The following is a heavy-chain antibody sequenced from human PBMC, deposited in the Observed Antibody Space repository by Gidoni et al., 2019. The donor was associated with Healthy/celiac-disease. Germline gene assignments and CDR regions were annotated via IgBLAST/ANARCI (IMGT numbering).Heavy chain of an antibody. CDR2: IWYDGSNK. CDR3: ARDGTYSGSYGEGLLDYGMDV. J-gene: IGHJ6*02. V-gene: IGHV3-33*01. D-gene: IGHD1-26*01. Sequence: QVQLVESGGGVVQPGRSLRLSCAASGFTFSSYRMHWVRQAPGKGLEWVAVIWYDGSNKYYADSVKGRFTISRDNSKNTLYLQMNSLRAEDTAVYYCARDGTYSGSYGEGLLDYGMDVWGQGTTVTVSS. CDR1: GFTFSSYR.